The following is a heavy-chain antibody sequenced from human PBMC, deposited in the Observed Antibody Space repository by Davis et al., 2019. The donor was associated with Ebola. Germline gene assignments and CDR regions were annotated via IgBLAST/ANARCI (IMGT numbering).Heavy chain of an antibody. CDR1: GDTFTELS. CDR2: FDPQDGKR. Sequence: ASVKVSCKVSGDTFTELSIHWVRQAPGKGPEWMGGFDPQDGKRIYAQRFQGRVTLTEDTSADTAYMELSSLRSEDTAVYYCARGEVAGKVVGAPLDYWGQGTLVTVSS. D-gene: IGHD1-26*01. CDR3: ARGEVAGKVVGAPLDY. V-gene: IGHV1-24*01. J-gene: IGHJ4*02.